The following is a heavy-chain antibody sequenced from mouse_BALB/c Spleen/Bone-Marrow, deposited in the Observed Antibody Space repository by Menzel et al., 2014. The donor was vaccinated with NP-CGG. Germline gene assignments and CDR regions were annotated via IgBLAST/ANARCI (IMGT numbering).Heavy chain of an antibody. CDR3: ARAPLLRLRNYFDY. V-gene: IGHV1-7*01. J-gene: IGHJ2*01. CDR1: GYTFTSYW. D-gene: IGHD1-2*01. Sequence: QVQLQQPGAELAKPGASVKMSCKASGYTFTSYWMHWVKQRPGQGLEWIGYINPNTSYTEYNQKFKDKATLTADKSSSTAYMQLSSLTSEDSAVYYCARAPLLRLRNYFDYWGQGTTLTVSS. CDR2: INPNTSYT.